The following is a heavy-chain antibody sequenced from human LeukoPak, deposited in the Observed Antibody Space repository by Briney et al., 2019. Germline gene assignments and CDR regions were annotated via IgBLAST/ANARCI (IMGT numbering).Heavy chain of an antibody. CDR1: GGSISSGDYY. CDR3: ARQRPPSRDGSPFDY. V-gene: IGHV4-30-4*08. D-gene: IGHD1-26*01. CDR2: IYYSGST. J-gene: IGHJ4*02. Sequence: SQTLSLTCTVSGGSISSGDYYWSWIRQPPGKGLEWIGYIYYSGSTYYNPSLKSRVTISVDTSKNQFSLKLSSVTAADTAVYYCARQRPPSRDGSPFDYWGQGTLVTVSS.